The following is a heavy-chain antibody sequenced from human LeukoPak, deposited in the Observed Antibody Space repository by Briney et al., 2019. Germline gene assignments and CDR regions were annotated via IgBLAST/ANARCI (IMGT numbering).Heavy chain of an antibody. Sequence: ASVKVSCKASGYTFTGYSIHWVRQAPGRGLEWMGWINPNNAGTNYAQKFQGRVTMTRDTSISTAYMELNRLRSDDTAVYYCARWGMDILTGYYMRGDFDYWGQGTLVTVSS. D-gene: IGHD3-9*01. V-gene: IGHV1-2*02. J-gene: IGHJ4*02. CDR2: INPNNAGT. CDR1: GYTFTGYS. CDR3: ARWGMDILTGYYMRGDFDY.